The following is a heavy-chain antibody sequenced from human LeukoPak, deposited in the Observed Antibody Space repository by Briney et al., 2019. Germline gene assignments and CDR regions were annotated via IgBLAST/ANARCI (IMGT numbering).Heavy chain of an antibody. CDR2: ISWNSGSI. CDR1: GFIFNNYA. J-gene: IGHJ4*02. V-gene: IGHV3-9*01. CDR3: AKDNRRHYTSGPNPDSLH. D-gene: IGHD6-19*01. Sequence: GGSLRLSCAGSGFIFNNYAMHWVRQPPGKGLEWVSGISWNSGSIDYADSVKGRFTISRDNAKNSLYLQMNSLRVEDTAFYYCAKDNRRHYTSGPNPDSLHWGQGDLVTVSS.